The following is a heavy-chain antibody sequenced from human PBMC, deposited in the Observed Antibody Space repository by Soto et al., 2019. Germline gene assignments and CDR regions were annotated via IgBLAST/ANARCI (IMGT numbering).Heavy chain of an antibody. CDR2: IYYSGST. J-gene: IGHJ4*02. CDR3: ARQRRSSGWYGY. D-gene: IGHD6-19*01. Sequence: PSETLSLTCTVSGGSISSSSYYWGWIRQPPGKGLEWIGSIYYSGSTYYNPSLKSRVTISVDTSKNQFSLKLSSVTAADTAVYYCARQRRSSGWYGYWGQGTLVTVSS. CDR1: GGSISSSSYY. V-gene: IGHV4-39*01.